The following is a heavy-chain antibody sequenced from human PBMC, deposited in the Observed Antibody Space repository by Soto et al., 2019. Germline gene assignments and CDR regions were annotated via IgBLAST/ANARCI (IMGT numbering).Heavy chain of an antibody. CDR3: ARGGYYDSSGYYYLYYFDY. D-gene: IGHD3-22*01. Sequence: SETLSLTCTVSGGSISSYYWSWIRQPPGKGLEWIGYIYYSGSTNYNPSLKSRVTISVDTSKNQFSLKLSSVTAADTAVYYCARGGYYDSSGYYYLYYFDYWGQGTLVTVSS. CDR2: IYYSGST. J-gene: IGHJ4*02. CDR1: GGSISSYY. V-gene: IGHV4-59*01.